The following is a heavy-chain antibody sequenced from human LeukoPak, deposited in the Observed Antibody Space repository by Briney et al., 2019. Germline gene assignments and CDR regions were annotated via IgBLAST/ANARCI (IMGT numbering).Heavy chain of an antibody. CDR2: IKEDGSEK. CDR3: ARDKSYGGSSDY. CDR1: GFMFSGYW. D-gene: IGHD2-21*01. J-gene: IGHJ4*02. V-gene: IGHV3-7*01. Sequence: AGGSLRLSCAASGFMFSGYWMSWVRQAPGKRLEWVANIKEDGSEKSYVDSVKGRFTISRDNARNSLYLQMNSLRAEDTAVYYCARDKSYGGSSDYWGQGTLVTVSS.